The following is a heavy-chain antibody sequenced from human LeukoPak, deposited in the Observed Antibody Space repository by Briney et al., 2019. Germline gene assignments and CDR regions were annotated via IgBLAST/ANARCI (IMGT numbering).Heavy chain of an antibody. V-gene: IGHV4-30-2*01. D-gene: IGHD3-3*01. J-gene: IGHJ4*02. Sequence: PSRTLSLTCTVSGGSISSGGYYWSWIRQPPGKGLEWIGYIYHSGSTYYNPSLKSRVTISVDRSKNQFSLKLSSVTAADTAVYYCARAPHIDFWSGYYNYWGQGTLVTVSP. CDR2: IYHSGST. CDR3: ARAPHIDFWSGYYNY. CDR1: GGSISSGGYY.